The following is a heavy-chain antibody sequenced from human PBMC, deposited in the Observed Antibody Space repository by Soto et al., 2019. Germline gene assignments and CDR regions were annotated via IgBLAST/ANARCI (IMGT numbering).Heavy chain of an antibody. D-gene: IGHD4-17*01. V-gene: IGHV3-23*01. J-gene: IGHJ4*02. Sequence: HPGGSLRLSCAASGFTFSTYAMSWVRQAPGKGLEWVSVISGGGGPTYTYYADSVKGRFTISRDNSQNTLFLHMNSLRAEDTAVYYCTKGRDYGGNFRDFWGQGTLVTVSS. CDR1: GFTFSTYA. CDR3: TKGRDYGGNFRDF. CDR2: ISGGGGPTYT.